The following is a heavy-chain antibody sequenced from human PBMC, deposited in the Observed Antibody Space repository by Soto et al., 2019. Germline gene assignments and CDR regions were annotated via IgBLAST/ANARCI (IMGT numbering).Heavy chain of an antibody. D-gene: IGHD6-13*01. CDR3: AKDRERDAWYEDY. V-gene: IGHV3-23*01. Sequence: AGGSLRLSCSTSGFTFSSYAMSWVRQAPGKGLEWVSVISGSDGSTYYADSVKGRFTISRDNSKNTLYLQMNSLRAEDTAVYYCAKDRERDAWYEDYWGQGTLVTVSS. CDR1: GFTFSSYA. J-gene: IGHJ4*02. CDR2: ISGSDGST.